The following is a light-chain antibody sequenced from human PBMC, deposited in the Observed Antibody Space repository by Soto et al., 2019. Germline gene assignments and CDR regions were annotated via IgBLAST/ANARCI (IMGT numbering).Light chain of an antibody. J-gene: IGKJ5*01. CDR3: QQYSNRPIT. CDR1: QSVRSTY. V-gene: IGKV3-20*01. Sequence: ETVLTQSPGTLSLSPGDRATLSCRASQSVRSTYLAWYRQKPGQAPRLLIYGASNRATGIPDRFSGSGSGTDFTLTFSSLEPEDFAVYYCQQYSNRPITFGQGTRLEIK. CDR2: GAS.